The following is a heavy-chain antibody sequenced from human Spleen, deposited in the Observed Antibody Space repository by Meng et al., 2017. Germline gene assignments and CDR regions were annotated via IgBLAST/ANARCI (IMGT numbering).Heavy chain of an antibody. V-gene: IGHV3-23*01. CDR3: AKVVVTAKYYWYFDL. J-gene: IGHJ2*01. Sequence: GGSLRLSFAASGFTFISYTMNWVRKAPGRGLKWVSVITGDGGSTNYADSVRGRFTISRDNPKHTLFLQMNSLRAEDTAIYYCAKVVVTAKYYWYFDLWGRGTLVTVSS. CDR1: GFTFISYT. D-gene: IGHD2-21*02. CDR2: ITGDGGST.